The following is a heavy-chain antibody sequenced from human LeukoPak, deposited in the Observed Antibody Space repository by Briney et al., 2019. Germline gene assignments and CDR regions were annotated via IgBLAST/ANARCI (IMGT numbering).Heavy chain of an antibody. J-gene: IGHJ6*02. D-gene: IGHD6-13*01. CDR1: GFTFSSYS. V-gene: IGHV3-21*01. Sequence: GGSLRLSCAPSGFTFSSYSMNWLGQAPGKGLEWVSSISSSSSYIYYADLVKGRFTISRDNAKNSLYLQMNSLRAEDTAVYYCARDAIAAAGYGMDVWGQGTTVTVSS. CDR2: ISSSSSYI. CDR3: ARDAIAAAGYGMDV.